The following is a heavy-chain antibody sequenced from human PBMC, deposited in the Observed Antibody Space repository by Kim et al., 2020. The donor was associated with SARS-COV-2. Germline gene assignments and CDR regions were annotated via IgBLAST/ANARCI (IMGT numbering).Heavy chain of an antibody. J-gene: IGHJ4*02. CDR3: ARDDNILWGGY. CDR1: GFTFSSYE. V-gene: IGHV3-48*03. CDR2: ISSSGSTI. D-gene: IGHD2-21*01. Sequence: GGSLRLSCAASGFTFSSYEMNWVRQAPGKGLEWVSYISSSGSTIYYADSVKGRFTISRDNAKNSLYLQMNSLRAEDTAVYYCARDDNILWGGYWGQGTLVTVSS.